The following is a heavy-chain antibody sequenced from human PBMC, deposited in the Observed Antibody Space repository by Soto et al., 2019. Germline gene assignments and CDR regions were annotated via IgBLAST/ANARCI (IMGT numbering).Heavy chain of an antibody. V-gene: IGHV3-21*01. D-gene: IGHD4-17*01. Sequence: PGGSLRLSCAASGFTFSSYSMNWVRQAPGKGLEWVSSISSSSSYIYYADSVKGRFTISRDNAKNSLYLQMNSLRAEDTAVYYCARGVDLTTVPIYYGMHVWGQGTTVSGSS. J-gene: IGHJ6*02. CDR3: ARGVDLTTVPIYYGMHV. CDR1: GFTFSSYS. CDR2: ISSSSSYI.